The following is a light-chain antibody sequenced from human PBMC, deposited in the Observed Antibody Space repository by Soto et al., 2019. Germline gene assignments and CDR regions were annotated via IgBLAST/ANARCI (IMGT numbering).Light chain of an antibody. CDR2: QDS. CDR1: RLGDKS. CDR3: QAWDGSAVV. J-gene: IGLJ3*02. V-gene: IGLV3-1*01. Sequence: SYELTQPPSVSVSPGQTPSITCSGDRLGDKSVSWFQQQPGQSPVLVIYQDSRRPSGIPERFSGSKSGNTATLTISATQAMDEADYYCQAWDGSAVVFGGGTKVTVL.